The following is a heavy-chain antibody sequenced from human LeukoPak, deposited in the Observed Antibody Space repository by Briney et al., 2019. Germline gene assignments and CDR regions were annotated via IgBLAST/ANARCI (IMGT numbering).Heavy chain of an antibody. Sequence: GGSLRLSCAASGFTFSIYAMHWVRQAPGKGLEWVANIKQDGSEKYYVDPVKGRFTISRDNAKNSLYLQMNSLRAEDTAVYYCARVGIYYDFWSGRTPDYWGQGTLVTVSS. J-gene: IGHJ4*02. CDR3: ARVGIYYDFWSGRTPDY. CDR2: IKQDGSEK. V-gene: IGHV3-7*01. CDR1: GFTFSIYA. D-gene: IGHD3-3*01.